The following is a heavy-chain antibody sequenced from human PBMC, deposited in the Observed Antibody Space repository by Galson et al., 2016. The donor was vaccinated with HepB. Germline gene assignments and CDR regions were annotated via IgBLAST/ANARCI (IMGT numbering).Heavy chain of an antibody. CDR2: IDWDDDE. Sequence: PALVKPTQTLTLTCTFSGFSLTTRGMSVSWIRQPPGKALEWLARIDWDDDEFYSSSLKTRLTISKDTSKDQVVLSMTSVNPVDTATYYCARRHYSADSGGFAHWGQGILFTVSS. CDR1: GFSLTTRGMS. D-gene: IGHD2-21*02. J-gene: IGHJ4*02. V-gene: IGHV2-70*17. CDR3: ARRHYSADSGGFAH.